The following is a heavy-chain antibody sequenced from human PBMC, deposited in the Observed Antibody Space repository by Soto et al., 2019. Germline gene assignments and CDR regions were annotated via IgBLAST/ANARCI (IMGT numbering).Heavy chain of an antibody. D-gene: IGHD4-17*01. J-gene: IGHJ4*02. Sequence: SETLSLTCAVYGGSFSGYYWSWILQPPWKGLEWIGEINHSGSTNYNPSLKSRVTISVDTSKNQFSLKLSSVTAADTAVYYCARGRRTAVTIDYWGQGTLVTVSS. CDR3: ARGRRTAVTIDY. CDR1: GGSFSGYY. V-gene: IGHV4-34*01. CDR2: INHSGST.